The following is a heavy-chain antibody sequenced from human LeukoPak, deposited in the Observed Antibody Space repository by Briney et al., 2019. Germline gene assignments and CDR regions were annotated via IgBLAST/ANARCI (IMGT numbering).Heavy chain of an antibody. Sequence: GGALRLSCAASGFFVSNNYMSWGRQAPGEGVEWGSVIYSGGDTYYADSVKGRFTISRDNSKNTLFLQMNSLRPEDAAVYYCAKPTSGTAPRPLDYWGRGTLVTVSS. CDR3: AKPTSGTAPRPLDY. CDR1: GFFVSNNY. V-gene: IGHV3-66*02. J-gene: IGHJ4*02. CDR2: IYSGGDT. D-gene: IGHD1-26*01.